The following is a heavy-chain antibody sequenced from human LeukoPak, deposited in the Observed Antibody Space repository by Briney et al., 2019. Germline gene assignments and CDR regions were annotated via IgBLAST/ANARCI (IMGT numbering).Heavy chain of an antibody. D-gene: IGHD4/OR15-4a*01. CDR2: ISGSGGST. V-gene: IGHV3-23*01. Sequence: SGGSLRLSCAASGFTFSTYAMSWVRQAPGKGLEWVSAISGSGGSTYYADSVRGRFTISRDNAKNSLYLQMNSLRAEDTAVYYCARDRVLIDYWGQGTLVTVSS. J-gene: IGHJ4*02. CDR1: GFTFSTYA. CDR3: ARDRVLIDY.